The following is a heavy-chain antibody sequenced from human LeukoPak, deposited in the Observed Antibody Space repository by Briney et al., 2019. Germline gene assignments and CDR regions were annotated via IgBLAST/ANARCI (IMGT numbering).Heavy chain of an antibody. CDR1: GFTFSSYS. V-gene: IGHV3-48*01. CDR2: ISSSSSTI. CDR3: ARSEDIVVVPAAISGLNDY. D-gene: IGHD2-2*01. Sequence: GGSLRLSCAASGFTFSSYSMNWVRQAPGKGLEWVSYISSSSSTIYYADSVKGRFTISRDNAKNSLYLQMNSLRAEDTAVYYCARSEDIVVVPAAISGLNDYWGQGTLVTVSS. J-gene: IGHJ4*02.